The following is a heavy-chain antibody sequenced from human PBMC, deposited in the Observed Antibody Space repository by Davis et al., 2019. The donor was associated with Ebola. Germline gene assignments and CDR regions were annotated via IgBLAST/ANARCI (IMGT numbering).Heavy chain of an antibody. CDR3: ARGVAGRVRGVPWAMDV. V-gene: IGHV3-13*01. D-gene: IGHD3-10*01. CDR2: IGTAGDT. CDR1: GFTFCTYD. Sequence: GGSLRLSCAASGFTFCTYDMHWVRQATGKGLEWVSAIGTAGDTYYPGSVKGRFTISRENAKKSLYLQMNSLGAGDTAVYYCARGVAGRVRGVPWAMDVWGQGTTVTVSS. J-gene: IGHJ6*02.